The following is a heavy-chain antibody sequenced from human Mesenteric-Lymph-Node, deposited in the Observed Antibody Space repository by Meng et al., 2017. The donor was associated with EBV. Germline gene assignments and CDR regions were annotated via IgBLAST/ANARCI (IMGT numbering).Heavy chain of an antibody. D-gene: IGHD4-17*01. V-gene: IGHV4-30-2*01. CDR3: ARGFGDNNNWFGP. J-gene: IGHJ5*02. CDR2: IYHTGST. CDR1: VGSVSSGGHS. Sequence: LRESRSGVVKPSPTLSLTGAVSVGSVSSGGHSWSWIRQPPGKGLEWIGYIYHTGSTYYNPSLKSRVTISIDTSKNQFSLKLSSVTAADTAVYFCARGFGDNNNWFGPWGQGTLVTVSS.